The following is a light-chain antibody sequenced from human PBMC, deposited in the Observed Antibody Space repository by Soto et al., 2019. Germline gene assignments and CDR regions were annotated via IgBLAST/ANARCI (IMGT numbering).Light chain of an antibody. Sequence: EIVMTQSPATLSVSPGGRATLSCRASQSVSSNFAWYQQKPDQAPRLLIYGASTRAPGFPARFSGSGSGTEFTLTISSLQSEDFAVYYCQQYKTWPLTFGGGTRVEIK. CDR3: QQYKTWPLT. J-gene: IGKJ4*01. V-gene: IGKV3-15*01. CDR2: GAS. CDR1: QSVSSN.